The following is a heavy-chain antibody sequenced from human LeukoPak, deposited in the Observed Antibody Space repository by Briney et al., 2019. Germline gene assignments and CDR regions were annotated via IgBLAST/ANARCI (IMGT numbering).Heavy chain of an antibody. CDR1: GLIFKDAW. D-gene: IGHD6-19*01. Sequence: GGSLRLSCAASGLIFKDAWMSWVRQAPGKGREWVANIKQDGSEKNYVDSVKGRFTISRDNAKNSLYLQMNSLRAEDTAVYYCAREAGDSSGWYNWFDPWGQGTLVTVSS. CDR3: AREAGDSSGWYNWFDP. CDR2: IKQDGSEK. J-gene: IGHJ5*02. V-gene: IGHV3-7*01.